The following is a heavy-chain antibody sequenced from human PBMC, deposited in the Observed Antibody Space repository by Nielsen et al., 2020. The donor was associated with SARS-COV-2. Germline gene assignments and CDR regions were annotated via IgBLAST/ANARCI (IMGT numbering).Heavy chain of an antibody. D-gene: IGHD4-17*01. V-gene: IGHV6-1*01. J-gene: IGHJ6*03. Sequence: WIRQSPSRGLEWLGRTYYRSKWYNDYAVSVKSRITINPDTSKNQFSLHLNSVKTEDTAVYYWARARGAYGDYYYYYYTDVWGKGTPFTVSS. CDR3: ARARGAYGDYYYYYYTDV. CDR2: TYYRSKWYN.